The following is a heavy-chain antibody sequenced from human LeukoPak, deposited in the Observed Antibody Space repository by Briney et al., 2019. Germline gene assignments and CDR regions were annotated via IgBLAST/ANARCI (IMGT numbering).Heavy chain of an antibody. J-gene: IGHJ6*02. CDR1: GFTFSSHG. D-gene: IGHD6-13*01. Sequence: PGGSLRLSRAASGFTFSSHGMHWVRQAPGKGLEWVAVIWYDGSNKYYADSVKGRFIISRDNSKNTLYLQMNSLRAEDTAVYYCAREGLAAAGRDYYGMDVWGQGTTVAVSS. V-gene: IGHV3-33*01. CDR2: IWYDGSNK. CDR3: AREGLAAAGRDYYGMDV.